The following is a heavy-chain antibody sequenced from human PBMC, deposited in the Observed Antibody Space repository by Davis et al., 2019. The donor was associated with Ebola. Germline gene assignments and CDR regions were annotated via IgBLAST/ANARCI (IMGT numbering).Heavy chain of an antibody. CDR3: AKGGYFDSLEIDS. CDR1: GFTFSSYG. V-gene: IGHV3-7*03. Sequence: GESLKISCAASGFTFSSYGMHWVRQAPGKGLEWVANIKQDGSEKYYVDSVKGRFTISRDNAKNSLYLQMNSLRAEDTAVYYCAKGGYFDSLEIDSWGQGTLVTVSS. D-gene: IGHD3-9*01. J-gene: IGHJ4*02. CDR2: IKQDGSEK.